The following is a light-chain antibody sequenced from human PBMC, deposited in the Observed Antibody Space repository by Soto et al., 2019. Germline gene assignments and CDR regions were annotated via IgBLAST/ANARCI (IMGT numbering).Light chain of an antibody. CDR2: VGTGGIVG. CDR1: SGYSNYK. Sequence: QSVLTQPPSXXXXXXXXXXXXCTLSSGYSNYKVDWYQQRPGKGPRFVMRVGTGGIVGSKGDGIPDRFSVLGSGLNRYLTIKNIQEEDESDYHCGADHGSGSNFGVVFGGGTKLTVL. V-gene: IGLV9-49*01. J-gene: IGLJ2*01. CDR3: GADHGSGSNFGVV.